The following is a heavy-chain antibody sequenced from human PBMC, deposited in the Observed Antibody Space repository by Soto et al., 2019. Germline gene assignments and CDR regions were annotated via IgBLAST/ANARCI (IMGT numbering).Heavy chain of an antibody. CDR2: ISYDGSNK. CDR3: ARNYGDERNWYFDL. J-gene: IGHJ2*01. CDR1: GFTFSSYA. D-gene: IGHD4-17*01. V-gene: IGHV3-30-3*01. Sequence: QVQLVESGGGVVQPGRSLRLSCAASGFTFSSYAMHWVRQAPGKGLEWVAVISYDGSNKYYADSVKGRFTISRDNSKNTLYLQMNSLRAEDTAVYYYARNYGDERNWYFDLWGRGTLVTVSS.